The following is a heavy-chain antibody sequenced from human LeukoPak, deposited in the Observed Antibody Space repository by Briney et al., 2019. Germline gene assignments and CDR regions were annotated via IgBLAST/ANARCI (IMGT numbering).Heavy chain of an antibody. CDR1: GFTFSYYA. CDR3: ARDRTTVTTFDY. Sequence: GGSLRLSCEASGFTFSYYAMSWVRQAPGKGLEWVSSISSSSSYIYYADSVKGRFTISRDNAKNSLYLQMNTLRAEDTAVYYCARDRTTVTTFDYWGQGTLVTVSS. J-gene: IGHJ4*02. CDR2: ISSSSSYI. V-gene: IGHV3-21*01. D-gene: IGHD4-17*01.